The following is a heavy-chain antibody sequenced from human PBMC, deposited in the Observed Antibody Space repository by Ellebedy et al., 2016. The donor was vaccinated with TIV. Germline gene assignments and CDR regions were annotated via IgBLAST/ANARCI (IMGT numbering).Heavy chain of an antibody. CDR2: INNDGSST. Sequence: GESLKISCAASRVPFRSYWMHWVRQAPAEGLVWVARINNDGSSTNYADSVKGRFTISRDNAESILYLQMNSLRVEDTAMYYCAGDLDVWGQGILVTVSS. CDR1: RVPFRSYW. J-gene: IGHJ4*02. CDR3: AGDLDV. D-gene: IGHD3-3*01. V-gene: IGHV3-74*01.